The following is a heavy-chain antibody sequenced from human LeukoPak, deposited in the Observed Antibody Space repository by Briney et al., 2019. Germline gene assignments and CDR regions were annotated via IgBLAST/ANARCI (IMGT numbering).Heavy chain of an antibody. CDR2: ISYDGSNK. CDR3: ARDSGYDLFDY. CDR1: GFTFSSYA. J-gene: IGHJ4*02. Sequence: PGGSLRLSCAASGFTFSSYAMHWVRQAPGKGLEWVAVISYDGSNKYYADSVKGRLTISRDNSKNTLYLQMNSLRAEDTAVYYCARDSGYDLFDYWGQGTLVTVSS. D-gene: IGHD5-12*01. V-gene: IGHV3-30-3*01.